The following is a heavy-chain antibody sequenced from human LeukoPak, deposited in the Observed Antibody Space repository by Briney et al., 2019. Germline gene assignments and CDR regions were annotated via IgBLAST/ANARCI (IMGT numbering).Heavy chain of an antibody. D-gene: IGHD3-10*01. CDR3: AKDDKRFGELLPFDY. V-gene: IGHV3-23*01. J-gene: IGHJ4*02. CDR2: ISGSGGST. Sequence: GGSLRLSCAVSGFAVSTNHATWVRQAPGKGLEWVSAISGSGGSTYYADSVKGRFTISRDNSKNTLYLQMNSLRAEDTAVYYCAKDDKRFGELLPFDYWGQGTLVTVSS. CDR1: GFAVSTNH.